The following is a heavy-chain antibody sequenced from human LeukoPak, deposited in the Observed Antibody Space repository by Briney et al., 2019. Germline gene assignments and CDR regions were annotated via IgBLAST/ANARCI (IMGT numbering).Heavy chain of an antibody. CDR1: GGSLRRTGYC. CDR3: ARHVGHDFWSGYRSVDP. V-gene: IGHV4-39*01. Sequence: PSETLSLTCTVSGGSLRRTGYCWGRIRQPPGKGLEWIGSIHHNGSTCNNPSLKSRVILSVDTSKNQFSLKLCSVTAADTAVYYCARHVGHDFWSGYRSVDPWGQGTLVTVSS. CDR2: IHHNGST. D-gene: IGHD3-3*01. J-gene: IGHJ5*02.